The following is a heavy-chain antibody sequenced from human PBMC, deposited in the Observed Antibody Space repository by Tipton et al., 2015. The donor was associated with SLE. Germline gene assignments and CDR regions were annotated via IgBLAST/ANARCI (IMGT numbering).Heavy chain of an antibody. V-gene: IGHV4-34*01. Sequence: TLSLTCAVYGGSFSDYFWTWIRQSPGKGLEWIGDVNHSGSTDYHPSLKSRVIMSVDTSKNQFSLKLTSETAADTALYYCARCTIFGVVRGSFDSWGQGTLVTVS. J-gene: IGHJ4*02. CDR3: ARCTIFGVVRGSFDS. CDR1: GGSFSDYF. CDR2: VNHSGST. D-gene: IGHD3-3*01.